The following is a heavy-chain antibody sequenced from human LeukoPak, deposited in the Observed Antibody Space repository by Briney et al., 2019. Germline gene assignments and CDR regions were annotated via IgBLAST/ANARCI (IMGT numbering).Heavy chain of an antibody. J-gene: IGHJ3*02. Sequence: GGSLRLSCAASGFTFDDYGMSWVRQVPGKGLEWVSGINWNGGSTGYADSVKGRFTISRDNAKNSLYLQMNRLRADDTALYYCARDNGDYGDSTGAFDIWGQGTMVTVSS. CDR1: GFTFDDYG. CDR3: ARDNGDYGDSTGAFDI. CDR2: INWNGGST. D-gene: IGHD4-17*01. V-gene: IGHV3-20*04.